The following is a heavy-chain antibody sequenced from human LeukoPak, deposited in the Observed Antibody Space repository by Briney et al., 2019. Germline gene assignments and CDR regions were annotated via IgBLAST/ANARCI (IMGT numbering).Heavy chain of an antibody. Sequence: GGSLRLSCAASGFTFSNYGMHWVRQAPGKGLEWVAVIWYDGSNKYYADSVKGRFAISRDNCKNTLYLQMNSLRAEDTAVYYCARVLGHSGYVGAFDIWGQGTMVTVSS. CDR1: GFTFSNYG. CDR2: IWYDGSNK. D-gene: IGHD5-12*01. J-gene: IGHJ3*02. CDR3: ARVLGHSGYVGAFDI. V-gene: IGHV3-30*19.